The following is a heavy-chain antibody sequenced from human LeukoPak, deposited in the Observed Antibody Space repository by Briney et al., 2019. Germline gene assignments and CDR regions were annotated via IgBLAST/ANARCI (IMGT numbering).Heavy chain of an antibody. D-gene: IGHD3-10*01. J-gene: IGHJ4*02. CDR1: GFTFSSYG. CDR3: ARLWGSGSYFIDY. V-gene: IGHV3-30*02. CDR2: IRYDGNEK. Sequence: PGGSLRLSCAASGFTFSSYGMHWVRQAPGKGLEWVAFIRYDGNEKYYGDSVTGRFTISRDNSKNTLYLQMNSLRADDTAVYYCARLWGSGSYFIDYWGQGTLVTVSS.